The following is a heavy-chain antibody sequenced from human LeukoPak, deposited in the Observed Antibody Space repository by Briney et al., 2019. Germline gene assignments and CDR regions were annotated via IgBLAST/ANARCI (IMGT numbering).Heavy chain of an antibody. J-gene: IGHJ4*02. Sequence: GGSLRLSCAASGFTFSSYGMYWVRQAPGKGLEWVAFIRYDGSNKYYADSVKGRFTVSRDNSKNTLYLQMKSLRSEDTAVYYCARDNDSRDPPHFDYWGQGTLVTVSS. CDR3: ARDNDSRDPPHFDY. D-gene: IGHD3-16*01. CDR2: IRYDGSNK. CDR1: GFTFSSYG. V-gene: IGHV3-30*02.